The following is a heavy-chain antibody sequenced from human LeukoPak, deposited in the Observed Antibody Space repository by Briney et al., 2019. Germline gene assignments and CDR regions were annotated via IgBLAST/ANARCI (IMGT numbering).Heavy chain of an antibody. CDR1: GFSFNNYA. CDR3: ATRNY. CDR2: ISTTGGST. Sequence: GGSLRLSCAASGFSFNNYAMSWVRQAPGKGLEWVSAISTTGGSTYYADSVKGRFTISRDNSKNTLSLQMDSLRVEDTALYYCATRNYWGQGTLVTVSS. J-gene: IGHJ4*02. V-gene: IGHV3-23*01.